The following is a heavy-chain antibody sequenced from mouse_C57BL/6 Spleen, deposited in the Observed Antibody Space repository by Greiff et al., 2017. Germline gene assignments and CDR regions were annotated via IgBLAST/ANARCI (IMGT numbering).Heavy chain of an antibody. Sequence: VQLKQSGAELVRPGASVKLSCKASGYTFTDYYINWVKQRPGQGLEWIARIYPGSGNTYYNEKLKGKATLTAEKSSSTAYMQLSSLTSEDSAAYFCASRYGNFDDWGKGTTLTVSS. V-gene: IGHV1-76*01. CDR1: GYTFTDYY. J-gene: IGHJ2*01. CDR3: ASRYGNFDD. D-gene: IGHD2-1*01. CDR2: IYPGSGNT.